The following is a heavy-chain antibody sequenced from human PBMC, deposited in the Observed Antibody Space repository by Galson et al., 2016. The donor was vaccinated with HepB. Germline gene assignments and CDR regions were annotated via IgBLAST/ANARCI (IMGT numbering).Heavy chain of an antibody. J-gene: IGHJ3*02. CDR3: ASCMGWYGMCAFEI. CDR2: IYSDGTT. Sequence: LRLSCAVSGFTVSGSYVSWVRQAPGKGLEWVSVIYSDGTTKYADSVKGRFIISRDNSKNTLYLQMNSLRAEDTAVYYCASCMGWYGMCAFEIWGQGTMVTVSS. CDR1: GFTVSGSY. V-gene: IGHV3-66*01. D-gene: IGHD6-13*01.